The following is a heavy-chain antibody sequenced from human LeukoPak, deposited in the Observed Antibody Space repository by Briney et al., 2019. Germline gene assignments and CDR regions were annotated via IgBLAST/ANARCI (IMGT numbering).Heavy chain of an antibody. CDR3: ARDYYDSGSYGWFDP. CDR1: GFTFSDYY. Sequence: GGSLRLSCAASGFTFSDYYMSWIRQAPGKGLEWISHLSSSTGYTKYADSVKGRFTISRDNAKNSLYLEMNSLRAEDTALYYCARDYYDSGSYGWFDPWGHGTLVTVSS. J-gene: IGHJ5*02. CDR2: LSSSTGYT. D-gene: IGHD3-10*01. V-gene: IGHV3-11*05.